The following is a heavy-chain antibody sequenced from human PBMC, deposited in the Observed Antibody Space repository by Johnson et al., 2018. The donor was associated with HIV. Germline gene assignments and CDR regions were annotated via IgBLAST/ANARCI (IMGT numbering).Heavy chain of an antibody. D-gene: IGHD1-26*01. CDR2: IYSGDST. CDR3: AKDQGIVGATVFDI. J-gene: IGHJ3*02. V-gene: IGHV3-66*01. CDR1: GLTVSTND. Sequence: VQLVESGGGLVQPGGSLRLSCAASGLTVSTNDINWVRQAPGKGLEWVAIIYSGDSTYYADSLEGRFTISRDNSKNTLYLQMNSLRAEDTAVYYCAKDQGIVGATVFDIWGQGTMVTVSS.